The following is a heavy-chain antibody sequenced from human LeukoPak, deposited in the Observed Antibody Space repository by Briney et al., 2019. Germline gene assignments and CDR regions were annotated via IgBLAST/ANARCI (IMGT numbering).Heavy chain of an antibody. CDR1: GFTFSSYW. J-gene: IGHJ3*02. CDR2: IKQDGSEK. Sequence: GGSLRLSCAASGFTFSSYWMSWVRQAPGKGLEWVANIKQDGSEKYYVDSVKGRFTISRDNAKNSLYLQMNSLRAEDTAVYYCAEIGYCSSTSCYTGAFDIWGQGTMVTVSS. V-gene: IGHV3-7*01. CDR3: AEIGYCSSTSCYTGAFDI. D-gene: IGHD2-2*02.